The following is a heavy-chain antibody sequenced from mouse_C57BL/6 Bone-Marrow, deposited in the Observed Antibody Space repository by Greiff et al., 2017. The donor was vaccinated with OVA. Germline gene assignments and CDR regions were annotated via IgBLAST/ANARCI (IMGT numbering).Heavy chain of an antibody. Sequence: QVQLQQSGAELVKPGASVKLSCKASGYTFTEYTIHWVKQRSGQGLEWIGWFSPGRGSLKYNEKFKDKATLTADKSSSTVYMELSRLTSEYSAVYFCARHEGPGPYFDVWGTGTTVTVSS. J-gene: IGHJ1*03. V-gene: IGHV1-62-2*01. CDR3: ARHEGPGPYFDV. CDR1: GYTFTEYT. D-gene: IGHD4-1*01. CDR2: FSPGRGSL.